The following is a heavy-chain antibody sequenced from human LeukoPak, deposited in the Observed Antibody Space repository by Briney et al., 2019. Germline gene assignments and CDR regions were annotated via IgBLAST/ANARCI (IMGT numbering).Heavy chain of an antibody. Sequence: SETLSPTCAVYGGSFSGYYWSWIRQPPGKGLEWIGEINHSGSTNYNPSLKSRVTISVDTSKNQFSLKLSSVTAADTAVYYCARDYYDSSGYFYYYYYYGMDVWGQGTTVTVSS. CDR3: ARDYYDSSGYFYYYYYYGMDV. CDR1: GGSFSGYY. CDR2: INHSGST. D-gene: IGHD3-22*01. J-gene: IGHJ6*02. V-gene: IGHV4-34*01.